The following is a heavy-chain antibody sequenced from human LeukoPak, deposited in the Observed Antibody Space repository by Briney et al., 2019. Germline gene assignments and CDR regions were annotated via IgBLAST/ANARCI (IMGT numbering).Heavy chain of an antibody. D-gene: IGHD6-19*01. CDR2: INPNSGDT. CDR1: GYTFTGYY. J-gene: IGHJ4*02. V-gene: IGHV1-2*02. CDR3: ARSRGAGPGAYFDY. Sequence: ASVKVSCKASGYTFTGYYMHWVRQAPGQGLEWMGWINPNSGDTHYAQKFQGRVTMTRDTSINTAYMELSRLRSDDTAVYYCARSRGAGPGAYFDYWGQGTLVTVTS.